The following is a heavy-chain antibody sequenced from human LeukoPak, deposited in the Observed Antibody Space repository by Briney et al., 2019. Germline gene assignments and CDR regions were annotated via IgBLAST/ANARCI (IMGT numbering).Heavy chain of an antibody. CDR2: ISAYNGNT. J-gene: IGHJ4*02. CDR3: ARGQGGIQLWLGLPEGDY. Sequence: ASVKVSCKASGYTFTSYGISWVRQAPGQGLEWMGWISAYNGNTNYAQKLQGRVTMTTDTSTSTAYMELRSLRSDDTAVYYCARGQGGIQLWLGLPEGDYWGQGTLVTVSS. V-gene: IGHV1-18*01. CDR1: GYTFTSYG. D-gene: IGHD5-18*01.